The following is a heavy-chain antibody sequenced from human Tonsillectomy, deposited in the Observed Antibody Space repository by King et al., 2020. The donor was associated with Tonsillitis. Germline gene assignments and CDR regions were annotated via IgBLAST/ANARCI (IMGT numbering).Heavy chain of an antibody. V-gene: IGHV3-23*04. CDR2: ISGSGGST. Sequence: VQLVESGGGLVQPGGSLRLSCAASGFTFSSYAMSWVRQASGKGLEWVSAISGSGGSTYYADSVKGRFTISRDNSKNTLYLQMNSLRAEDTAVYYCAKRSYDFWSGYYFPFDYWGQGTLVTVSS. D-gene: IGHD3-3*01. CDR1: GFTFSSYA. CDR3: AKRSYDFWSGYYFPFDY. J-gene: IGHJ4*02.